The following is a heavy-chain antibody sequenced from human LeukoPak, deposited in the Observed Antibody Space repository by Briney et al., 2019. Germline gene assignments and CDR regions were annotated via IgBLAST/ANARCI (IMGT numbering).Heavy chain of an antibody. CDR2: IYYSGST. CDR3: AREGFSSGSYRFDY. Sequence: SETLSLTCTVSGDSINNYYWSWIRQPPGKGLEWIGYIYYSGSTNYNPSLRSRVTISVDTSKNQFSLKLSSVTAADTAVYYCAREGFSSGSYRFDYWGQGTLVTVSS. D-gene: IGHD3-10*01. CDR1: GDSINNYY. V-gene: IGHV4-59*01. J-gene: IGHJ4*02.